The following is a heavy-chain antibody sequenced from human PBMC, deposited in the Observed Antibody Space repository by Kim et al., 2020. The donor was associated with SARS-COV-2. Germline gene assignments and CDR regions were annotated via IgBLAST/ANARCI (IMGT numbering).Heavy chain of an antibody. V-gene: IGHV3-15*01. CDR3: ATWSSGWYRS. Sequence: TTDYAAPLKGRLTISRDDAKDTLFLQMNSLKTEDTAVYYCATWSSGWYRSWGQGTLVTVSS. J-gene: IGHJ5*02. D-gene: IGHD6-19*01. CDR2: TT.